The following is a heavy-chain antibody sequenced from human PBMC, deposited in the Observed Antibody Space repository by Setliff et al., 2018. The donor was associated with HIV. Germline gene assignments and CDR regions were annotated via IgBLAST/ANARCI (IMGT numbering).Heavy chain of an antibody. CDR3: ARAGDEYCSGGSCYNWFDP. D-gene: IGHD2-15*01. Sequence: GGSLRLSCAASGFTFSSYWMNWVRQAPGKGLEWVSYISSSGSTIYYADSVKGRFTISRDNAKNTLYLQMNSLRAEDTAVYYCARAGDEYCSGGSCYNWFDPWGQGTLVTVSS. J-gene: IGHJ5*02. V-gene: IGHV3-48*04. CDR2: ISSSGSTI. CDR1: GFTFSSYW.